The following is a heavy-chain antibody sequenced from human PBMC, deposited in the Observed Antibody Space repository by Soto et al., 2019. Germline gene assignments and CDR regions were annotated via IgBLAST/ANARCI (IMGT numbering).Heavy chain of an antibody. J-gene: IGHJ4*02. CDR2: INPGIGTA. V-gene: IGHV1-69*13. Sequence: GTSVKVSCKASGYTLTTYAVHWVRQAPGQRLEWMGGINPGIGTANYAQKFQGRVTITADESTSTAYMELSSLRSEDTAVYYCARGPSVDTAMVEWYYFDYWGQGTLVTVSS. CDR3: ARGPSVDTAMVEWYYFDY. CDR1: GYTLTTYA. D-gene: IGHD5-18*01.